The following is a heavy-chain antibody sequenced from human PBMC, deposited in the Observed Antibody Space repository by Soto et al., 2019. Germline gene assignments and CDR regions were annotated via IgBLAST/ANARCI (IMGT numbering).Heavy chain of an antibody. Sequence: SETLSLTCTVSCGSISSGGYYWSWIRQHPGKGLEWIGYIYYSGSTYYNPSLKSRVTISVDTSKNQFSLKLSSVTAADTAVYYCARDPVVGAGPLRAFDIWGQGTMVTVSS. CDR2: IYYSGST. CDR1: CGSISSGGYY. CDR3: ARDPVVGAGPLRAFDI. V-gene: IGHV4-31*03. J-gene: IGHJ3*02. D-gene: IGHD4-17*01.